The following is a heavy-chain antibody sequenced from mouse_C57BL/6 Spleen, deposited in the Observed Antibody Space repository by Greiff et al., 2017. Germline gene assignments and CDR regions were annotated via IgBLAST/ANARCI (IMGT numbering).Heavy chain of an antibody. Sequence: EVQVVESGGDLVKPGGSLKLSCAASGFTFSSYGMSWVRQTPDKRLEWVATISSGGSYTYYPDSVKGRFTISRDTAKNTLYLQMSSLKSEDTAMYYCAREGDGSRAWFAYWGQGTLVTVSA. CDR2: ISSGGSYT. CDR3: AREGDGSRAWFAY. V-gene: IGHV5-6*01. CDR1: GFTFSSYG. J-gene: IGHJ3*01. D-gene: IGHD1-1*01.